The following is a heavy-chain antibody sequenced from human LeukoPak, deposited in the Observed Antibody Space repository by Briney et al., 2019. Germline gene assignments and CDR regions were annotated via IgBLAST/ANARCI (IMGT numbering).Heavy chain of an antibody. J-gene: IGHJ4*02. CDR3: VREGLERRTNFDS. CDR1: GFTFTSHV. V-gene: IGHV3-64D*06. Sequence: PGGSLSLSCSASGFTFTSHVMHWVRQAPGKGLQYVSGISMSVQTTYYAGSVKGRFTISRESSKNTVYLQMNSLTAEDTAVYYCVREGLERRTNFDSWGQGTL. CDR2: ISMSVQTT. D-gene: IGHD1-1*01.